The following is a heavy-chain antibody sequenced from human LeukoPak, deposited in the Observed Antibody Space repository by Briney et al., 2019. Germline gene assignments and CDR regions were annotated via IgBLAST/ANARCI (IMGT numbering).Heavy chain of an antibody. D-gene: IGHD5-18*01. CDR1: GFSFRNYG. J-gene: IGHJ4*02. CDR3: AKVTRIQLWDSYFDY. Sequence: GGSLRLSCVASGFSFRNYGIHWVRQAPGKGLEWVAFMSYDGSEKFYVDSVQGRFTVSRDNSKNTLYLQMNSLRAEDTAVYYCAKVTRIQLWDSYFDYWGQGTLVTVSS. CDR2: MSYDGSEK. V-gene: IGHV3-30*18.